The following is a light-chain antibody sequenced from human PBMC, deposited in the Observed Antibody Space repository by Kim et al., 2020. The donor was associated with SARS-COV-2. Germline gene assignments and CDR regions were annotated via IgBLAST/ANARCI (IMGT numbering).Light chain of an antibody. CDR3: AAWDDSLSGWV. CDR1: RSNIGPNY. V-gene: IGLV1-47*01. J-gene: IGLJ3*02. Sequence: GQRVTITCSGSRSNIGPNYVYWYQHFPGTAPKRLIFRNYQRPSGVPDRFSGSKSGTSASLAIIGLRSEDEADYHCAAWDDSLSGWVFGGGTKVTVL. CDR2: RNY.